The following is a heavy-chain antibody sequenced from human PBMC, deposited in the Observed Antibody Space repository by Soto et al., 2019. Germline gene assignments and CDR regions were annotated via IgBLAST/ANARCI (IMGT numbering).Heavy chain of an antibody. V-gene: IGHV3-23*01. J-gene: IGHJ4*02. CDR2: ISSNGVIT. CDR3: AKVARTPVVGRYFDY. Sequence: EVQLLESGGGLVQPGGSLRLSSAASGFTFSSYTMSWVRQAPGMGLEWVSAISSNGVITYYADSVKGRFTISRDNSKNSLYLQMNSLRADDTAVYYCAKVARTPVVGRYFDYWGQGTLVTVSS. CDR1: GFTFSSYT. D-gene: IGHD2-15*01.